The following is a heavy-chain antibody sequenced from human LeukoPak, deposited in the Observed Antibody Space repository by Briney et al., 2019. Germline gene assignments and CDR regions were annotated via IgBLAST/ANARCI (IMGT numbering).Heavy chain of an antibody. Sequence: PETLSLTCAVYGGSFSGYYWSWIRQPPGKGLEWIGEINHSGSTNYNPSLKSRVTISVDTSKNQFSLKLSSVTAADTAVYYCARGLNMGYFDLWGRGTLVTVSS. J-gene: IGHJ2*01. CDR3: ARGLNMGYFDL. V-gene: IGHV4-34*01. CDR2: INHSGST. D-gene: IGHD1-26*01. CDR1: GGSFSGYY.